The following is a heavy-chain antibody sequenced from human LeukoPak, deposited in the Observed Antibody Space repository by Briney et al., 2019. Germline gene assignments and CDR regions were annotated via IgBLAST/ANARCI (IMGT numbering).Heavy chain of an antibody. V-gene: IGHV3-23*01. J-gene: IGHJ4*02. D-gene: IGHD3-3*01. CDR1: GFTFSSYA. Sequence: GGSLRLSCAASGFTFSSYAMSWVRQAPGKGLEWVSAISGSGGSTYYADSVKGRFTISRDNSKNTLYLQMNSLRAEGTAVYYCAKFSSGFWSHFDYWGQGTLVTVSS. CDR3: AKFSSGFWSHFDY. CDR2: ISGSGGST.